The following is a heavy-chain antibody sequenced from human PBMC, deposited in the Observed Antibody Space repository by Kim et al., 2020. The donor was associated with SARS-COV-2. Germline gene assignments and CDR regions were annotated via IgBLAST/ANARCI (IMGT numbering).Heavy chain of an antibody. Sequence: ASVKVSCKASGYTFTSYAMHWVRQAPGQRLEWMGWINAGNGNTKYSQKFQGRVTITRDTSASTAYMELSSLRSEDTAVYYCARVGYSPFGELSPYGMDVWGQGTTVTVSS. CDR2: INAGNGNT. D-gene: IGHD3-10*01. CDR3: ARVGYSPFGELSPYGMDV. J-gene: IGHJ6*02. CDR1: GYTFTSYA. V-gene: IGHV1-3*01.